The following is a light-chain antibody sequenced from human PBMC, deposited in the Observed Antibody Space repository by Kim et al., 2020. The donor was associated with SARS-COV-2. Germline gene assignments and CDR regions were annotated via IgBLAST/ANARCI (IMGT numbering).Light chain of an antibody. V-gene: IGKV1-5*03. CDR3: QQYKSYSFT. Sequence: DIQMTQSPSTLSASVGDRVIITCRASQGISDWLAWYQHKPGKAPKLLIYQASNLESGVPSRFSGSGSGTEFTLTISSLQPDDFATYYCQQYKSYSFTFGPGTKVDIK. J-gene: IGKJ3*01. CDR2: QAS. CDR1: QGISDW.